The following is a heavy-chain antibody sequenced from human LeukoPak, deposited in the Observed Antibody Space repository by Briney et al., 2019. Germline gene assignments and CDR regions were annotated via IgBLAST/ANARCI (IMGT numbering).Heavy chain of an antibody. V-gene: IGHV4-61*01. J-gene: IGHJ4*02. CDR3: AREAHIAVAGNPPGYFDY. CDR1: GGSISSSSYY. CDR2: IYYSGST. D-gene: IGHD6-19*01. Sequence: SSETLSLTCTVSGGSISSSSYYWGWIRQPPGKGLEWIGYIYYSGSTNYNPSLKSRVTISVDTSKNQFSLKLSSVTAADTAVYYCAREAHIAVAGNPPGYFDYWGQGTLVTVSS.